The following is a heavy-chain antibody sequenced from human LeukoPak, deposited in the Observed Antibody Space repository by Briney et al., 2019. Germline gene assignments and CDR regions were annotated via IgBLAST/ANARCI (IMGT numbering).Heavy chain of an antibody. CDR3: ATTPFSPYCSSTSCYSNAFDI. V-gene: IGHV1-8*01. D-gene: IGHD2-2*01. J-gene: IGHJ3*02. Sequence: ASVKVSCKASGYTFTSYDINWVRQATGQGLEWMGWMNPNSGNTGYAQKFQGRVTMTRNTSTSTAYMELSSPRSEDTAVYYCATTPFSPYCSSTSCYSNAFDIWGQGTMVTVSS. CDR2: MNPNSGNT. CDR1: GYTFTSYD.